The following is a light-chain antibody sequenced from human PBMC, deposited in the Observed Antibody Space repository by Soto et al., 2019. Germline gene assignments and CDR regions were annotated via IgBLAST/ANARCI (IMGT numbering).Light chain of an antibody. CDR1: QSVSTPY. V-gene: IGKV3-20*01. J-gene: IGKJ1*01. CDR2: STS. CDR3: QDYGSSLWT. Sequence: ENVLTQSPDTLSLSPGERATLSCRASQSVSTPYLAWYQQRPGQAPRLLIYSTSTRASGIPDRFSGSGSGTVFTINISRLEPEDFAVYYCQDYGSSLWTFGQGTKVEIK.